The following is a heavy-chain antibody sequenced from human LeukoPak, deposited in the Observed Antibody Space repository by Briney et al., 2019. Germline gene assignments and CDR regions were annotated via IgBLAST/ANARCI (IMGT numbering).Heavy chain of an antibody. CDR3: AASGSGLWFDP. CDR2: IYYSGST. D-gene: IGHD5-12*01. Sequence: QPSETLSLTCTVSDYSISSGYGYYWGWVRQPPGKGLEWIGYIYYSGSTNYNPSLKSRVTISVDTSKNQFSLKLSSVTAADTAVYYCAASGSGLWFDPWGQGTLVTVSS. V-gene: IGHV4-61*08. J-gene: IGHJ5*02. CDR1: DYSISSGYGYY.